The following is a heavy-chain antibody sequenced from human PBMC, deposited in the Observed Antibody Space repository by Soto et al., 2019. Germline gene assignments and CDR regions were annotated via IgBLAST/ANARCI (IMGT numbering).Heavy chain of an antibody. V-gene: IGHV1-3*01. CDR2: INAGNGNT. CDR3: ARDNRQQLPN. J-gene: IGHJ4*02. CDR1: GGTFSSYA. D-gene: IGHD6-13*01. Sequence: GASVKVSCKASGGTFSSYAISWVRQAPGQRLEWMGWINAGNGNTKYSQKFQGRVTITRDTSASTAYMELSSLRSEDTAVYYCARDNRQQLPNWGQGTLVTVSS.